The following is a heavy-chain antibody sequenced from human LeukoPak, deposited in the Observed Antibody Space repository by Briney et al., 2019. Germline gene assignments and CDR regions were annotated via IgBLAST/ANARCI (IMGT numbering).Heavy chain of an antibody. Sequence: GGPLRFSCAVPGFSFSSYAMSWVRQAPGKGLEWVSALSGSGGSTYYADSVKGRFSISRDNSKNTLYLQMDSLRAEDTAVYYWAKDFRYCCSTTCYSFDYWGQGTLVTVSS. J-gene: IGHJ4*02. CDR1: GFSFSSYA. CDR3: AKDFRYCCSTTCYSFDY. D-gene: IGHD2-2*02. V-gene: IGHV3-23*01. CDR2: LSGSGGST.